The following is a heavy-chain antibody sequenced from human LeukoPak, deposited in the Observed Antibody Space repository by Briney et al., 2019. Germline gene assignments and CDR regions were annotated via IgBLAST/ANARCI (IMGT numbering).Heavy chain of an antibody. CDR3: AKDSLGSSSKNWFDP. CDR1: GGTFSSYA. J-gene: IGHJ5*02. Sequence: SCKASGGTFSSYAMSWVCQAPGKGLEWVSAISGSGGSTYYADSVKGRFTISRDNSKNTLYLQMNSLRAEDTAVYYCAKDSLGSSSKNWFDPWGQGTLVTVSS. CDR2: ISGSGGST. V-gene: IGHV3-23*01. D-gene: IGHD6-13*01.